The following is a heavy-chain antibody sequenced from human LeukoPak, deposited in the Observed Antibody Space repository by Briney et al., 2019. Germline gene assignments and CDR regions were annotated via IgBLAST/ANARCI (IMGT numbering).Heavy chain of an antibody. CDR1: GFTFSSYG. J-gene: IGHJ4*02. V-gene: IGHV3-33*01. CDR3: AREPHSYYDFWSGFTNRGAYFDY. CDR2: IWYDGSNK. Sequence: PGRSLRLSCAASGFTFSSYGMHWVRQAPGKGLEWVAVIWYDGSNKYYADSVKGRFTISRDNSKNTLYLRMNSLRAEDTAVYYCAREPHSYYDFWSGFTNRGAYFDYWGQGTLVTVSS. D-gene: IGHD3-3*01.